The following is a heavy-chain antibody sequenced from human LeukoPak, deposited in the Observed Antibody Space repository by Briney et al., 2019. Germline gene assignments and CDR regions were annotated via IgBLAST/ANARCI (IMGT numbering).Heavy chain of an antibody. J-gene: IGHJ5*02. D-gene: IGHD2-2*01. CDR1: GGSFSGYY. Sequence: SETLSLTCAVYGGSFSGYYWSWIRQPPGKGLEWIGEINHSGSTNYNPSLKSRVTISVDTSKNQFSLKLSSVTAADTAVYYCARSPVVQAPSGWFDPWGQGTLVTVSS. CDR2: INHSGST. V-gene: IGHV4-34*01. CDR3: ARSPVVQAPSGWFDP.